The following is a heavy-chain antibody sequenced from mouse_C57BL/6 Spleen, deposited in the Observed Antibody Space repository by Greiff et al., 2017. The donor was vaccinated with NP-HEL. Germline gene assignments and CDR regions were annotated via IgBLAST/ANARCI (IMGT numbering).Heavy chain of an antibody. J-gene: IGHJ2*01. CDR2: IDPSDSYT. D-gene: IGHD2-5*01. V-gene: IGHV1-59*01. CDR3: ARSNYSNLDY. CDR1: GYTFTSYW. Sequence: QVQLQQPGAELVRPGTSVKLSCKASGYTFTSYWMHWVKQRPGQGLEWIGVIDPSDSYTNYNQKFKGKATLTVDTSSSTAYMQLSSLTSEDSADYYCARSNYSNLDYWGQGTTLTVSS.